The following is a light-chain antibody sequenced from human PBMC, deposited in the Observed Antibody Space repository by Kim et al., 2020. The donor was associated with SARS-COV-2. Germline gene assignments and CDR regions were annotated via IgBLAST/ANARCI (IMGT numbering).Light chain of an antibody. CDR2: LAGDGKD. V-gene: IGLV4-69*01. J-gene: IGLJ2*01. CDR1: GGQSDYT. CDR3: QTWDTASHVI. Sequence: VKLTCTRSGGQSDYTIAWYQQEAEKGPRYLRKLAGDGKDTKGDGIPDRYSGSSSGAERFLTISSLQSEDEADYYCQTWDTASHVIFGGGTQLTVL.